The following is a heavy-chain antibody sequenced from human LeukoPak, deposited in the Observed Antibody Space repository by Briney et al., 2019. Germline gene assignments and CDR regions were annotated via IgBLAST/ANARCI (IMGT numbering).Heavy chain of an antibody. Sequence: PGGSLRLSCAASGFTFSNYNMNWVRQAPGKGLEWVALIWYDGSNQYYADSVKGRFTISRDNSKNTVYLEMNSLRAEDTAVYYCARPDSSGSSYYGLDVWGQGTTVTASS. V-gene: IGHV3-33*08. CDR1: GFTFSNYN. CDR3: ARPDSSGSSYYGLDV. CDR2: IWYDGSNQ. J-gene: IGHJ6*02. D-gene: IGHD6-25*01.